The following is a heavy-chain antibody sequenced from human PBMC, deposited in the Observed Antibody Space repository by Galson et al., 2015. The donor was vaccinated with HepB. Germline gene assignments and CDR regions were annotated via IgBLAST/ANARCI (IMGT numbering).Heavy chain of an antibody. V-gene: IGHV1-46*01. J-gene: IGHJ4*02. D-gene: IGHD3-10*01. CDR3: ARGWEVPLLWFGVHPLRY. CDR2: INPSGGST. CDR1: GYTFTSYY. Sequence: SVKVSCKASGYTFTSYYMHWVRQAPGQGLEWMGIINPSGGSTSYAQKFQGRVTMTRDTSTSTVYMELSSLRSEDTAVYYCARGWEVPLLWFGVHPLRYWGQGTLVTVSS.